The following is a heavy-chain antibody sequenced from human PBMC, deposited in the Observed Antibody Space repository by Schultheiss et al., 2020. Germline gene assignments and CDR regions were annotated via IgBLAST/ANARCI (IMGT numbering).Heavy chain of an antibody. CDR2: INQDGSEK. J-gene: IGHJ4*02. CDR3: ARANAPSLGNWNDAMPFDY. V-gene: IGHV3-7*01. Sequence: GGSLRLSCAASGFTFDDYAMHWVRQAPGKGLEWVANINQDGSEKYYMDSVKGRFTISRDNSKNTLYLQMNSLRAEDTAVYYCARANAPSLGNWNDAMPFDYWGQGTLVTVSS. D-gene: IGHD1-1*01. CDR1: GFTFDDYA.